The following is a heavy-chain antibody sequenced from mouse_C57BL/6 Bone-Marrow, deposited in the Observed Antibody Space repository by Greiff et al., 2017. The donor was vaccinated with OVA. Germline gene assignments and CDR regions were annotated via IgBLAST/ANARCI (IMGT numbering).Heavy chain of an antibody. CDR1: GFTFSSYT. CDR2: ISGGGGNT. V-gene: IGHV5-9*01. Sequence: EVQLVESGGGLVKPGGSLKLSCAASGFTFSSYTMSWVRQTPEKRLEWVATISGGGGNTYYPDSVKGRFTISRDNAKNTLYLQMSSLRSEDTALYYCARRGIRSRTRGYFDVWGTGTTVTVSS. J-gene: IGHJ1*03. D-gene: IGHD1-1*01. CDR3: ARRGIRSRTRGYFDV.